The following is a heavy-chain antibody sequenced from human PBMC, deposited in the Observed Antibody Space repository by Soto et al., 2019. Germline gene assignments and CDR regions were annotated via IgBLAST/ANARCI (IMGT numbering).Heavy chain of an antibody. V-gene: IGHV3-7*01. CDR2: IKHDGSET. D-gene: IGHD2-2*03. CDR1: GFTFSSSW. CDR3: ARDDGYWRLSV. J-gene: IGHJ1*01. Sequence: GGSLRLSCVASGFTFSSSWMSWVRHVPGRGLEWVANIKHDGSETYYVDSVKGRFTVSRDNARSSLYLEMSSPRAEDTAVYYCARDDGYWRLSVWGQGTLVTVSS.